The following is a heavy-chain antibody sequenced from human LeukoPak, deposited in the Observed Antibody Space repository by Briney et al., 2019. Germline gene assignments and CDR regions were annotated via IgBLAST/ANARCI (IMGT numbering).Heavy chain of an antibody. CDR1: GGSISSYY. D-gene: IGHD3-10*01. CDR3: ARGRRGVYYGSGSYYPNYYYYGMDV. J-gene: IGHJ6*02. Sequence: PSETLSLTCTVSGGSISSYYWSWIRQPAGKGLEWIGRIYTSGSTNYNPSLKSRVTVSVDTSKNQFSLKLSSVTAADTAVYYCARGRRGVYYGSGSYYPNYYYYGMDVWGQGTTVTVSS. V-gene: IGHV4-4*07. CDR2: IYTSGST.